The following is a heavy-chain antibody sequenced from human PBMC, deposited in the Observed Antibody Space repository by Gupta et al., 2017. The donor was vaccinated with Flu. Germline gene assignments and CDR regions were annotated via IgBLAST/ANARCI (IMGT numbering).Heavy chain of an antibody. Sequence: EVQLAEYGGDQVQPGGSLRLSRAASGFALRSYAMSCGRQAPGKGLESISYISTSTTIYYAVSVRCRFTISRDNAKYSLFLQMNSLRVDDTAFDYCARTSFWAMFWGPGTLVTVSS. V-gene: IGHV3-48*01. CDR1: GFALRSYA. D-gene: IGHD2/OR15-2a*01. J-gene: IGHJ4*02. CDR2: ISTSTTI. CDR3: ARTSFWAMF.